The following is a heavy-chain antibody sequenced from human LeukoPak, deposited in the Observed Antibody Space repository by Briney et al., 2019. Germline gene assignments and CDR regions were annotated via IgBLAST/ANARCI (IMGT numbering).Heavy chain of an antibody. CDR3: ASYCSGGSCYYPLDY. Sequence: ASVKVSCRVSGYTLTELSMHWVRQAPGKGLEWMGGFDPEDGETIYAQKFQGRVTMTEDTSTDTAYMELSSLRSEDTAVYYCASYCSGGSCYYPLDYWGQGTLVTVSS. D-gene: IGHD2-15*01. CDR1: GYTLTELS. CDR2: FDPEDGET. V-gene: IGHV1-24*01. J-gene: IGHJ4*02.